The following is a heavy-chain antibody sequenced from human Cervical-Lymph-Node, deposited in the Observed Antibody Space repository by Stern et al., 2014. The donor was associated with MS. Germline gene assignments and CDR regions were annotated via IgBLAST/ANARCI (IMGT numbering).Heavy chain of an antibody. Sequence: EGQLGQSGGGVLQPGGSLRLSCTASGFTVSRDYMTWVRQAPGKGLEWVSLITNVGSTFYTDSVKGRFTISRDDSKNTVYLHMTSLRAEDTAMYYCARDTSSPERSDWWGQGTLVTVSS. V-gene: IGHV3-53*01. CDR2: ITNVGST. J-gene: IGHJ4*02. CDR1: GFTVSRDY. CDR3: ARDTSSPERSDW. D-gene: IGHD1-1*01.